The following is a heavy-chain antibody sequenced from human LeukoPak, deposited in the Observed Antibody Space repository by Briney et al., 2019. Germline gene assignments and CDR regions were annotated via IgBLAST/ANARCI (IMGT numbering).Heavy chain of an antibody. D-gene: IGHD3-16*01. V-gene: IGHV3-74*01. CDR1: GFTFTTYW. J-gene: IGHJ4*02. Sequence: GGSLRLSCVASGFTFTTYWMHLVRQAPGEGPVWVSGINGDGSNSNYADSVKGRFTISRDNARNTLYLQMYGLRAEDTALYYCARTSPTSHFDFWGQGTLVTVSS. CDR2: INGDGSNS. CDR3: ARTSPTSHFDF.